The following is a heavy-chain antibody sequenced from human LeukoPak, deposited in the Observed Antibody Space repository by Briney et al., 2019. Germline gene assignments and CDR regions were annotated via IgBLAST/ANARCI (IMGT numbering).Heavy chain of an antibody. CDR1: GGSISSYY. J-gene: IGHJ3*02. CDR3: ARDLLRHDAFDI. CDR2: IYYSGST. D-gene: IGHD1-26*01. Sequence: PSETLSLTCTVSGGSISSYYWSWIRQPPGKGLEWIGYIYYSGSTNYNPSLKSRVTISVDTSKNQFSLKLSSVTAADTAVYYCARDLLRHDAFDIWGQGTMVTVSS. V-gene: IGHV4-59*12.